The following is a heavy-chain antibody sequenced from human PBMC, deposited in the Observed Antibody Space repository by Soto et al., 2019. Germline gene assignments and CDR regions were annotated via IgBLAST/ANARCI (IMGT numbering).Heavy chain of an antibody. Sequence: EVRLVESGGGLVQPGGSLRLSCETSGFIFSSFGMNWARQAPGKGLEWVTHIDSRAATISYADSVRGRFTISRDNAKNSLYLQMNSLRAEDTAIYYCATDPDGVYDFDYWGQGTLVTVPS. D-gene: IGHD2-8*01. CDR3: ATDPDGVYDFDY. V-gene: IGHV3-48*03. J-gene: IGHJ4*02. CDR2: IDSRAATI. CDR1: GFIFSSFG.